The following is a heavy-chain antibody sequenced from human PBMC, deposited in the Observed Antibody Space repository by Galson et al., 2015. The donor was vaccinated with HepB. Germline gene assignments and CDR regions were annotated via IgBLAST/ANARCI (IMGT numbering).Heavy chain of an antibody. CDR1: GFTFSGSA. D-gene: IGHD3-22*01. Sequence: SLRLSCAASGFTFSGSAMHWVRQTSGKGLEWVGRIRSKASSYATAYAASAKGRFTIFRDDSKSTAYLQMNSLKTEDTAVYYCTRICVTIIVVVILDYWGQGTLVTVSS. CDR3: TRICVTIIVVVILDY. V-gene: IGHV3-73*01. CDR2: IRSKASSYAT. J-gene: IGHJ4*02.